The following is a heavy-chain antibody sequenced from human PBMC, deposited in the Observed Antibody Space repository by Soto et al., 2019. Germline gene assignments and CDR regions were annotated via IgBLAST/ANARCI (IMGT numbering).Heavy chain of an antibody. D-gene: IGHD6-19*01. J-gene: IGHJ4*02. V-gene: IGHV1-69*06. CDR3: ARGTRGSGWQLTPFDY. Sequence: ASVKVSCKASGGTFSSYAISWVRQAPGQGLEWMGGIIPIFGTANYAQKFQGRVTITADKSTSTAYMELSSLRSEDTAVYYCARGTRGSGWQLTPFDYSGQGTLVTVSS. CDR1: GGTFSSYA. CDR2: IIPIFGTA.